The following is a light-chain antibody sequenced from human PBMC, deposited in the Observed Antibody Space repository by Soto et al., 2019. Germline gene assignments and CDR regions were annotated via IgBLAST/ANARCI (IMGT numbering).Light chain of an antibody. CDR3: QQSYSTPYT. Sequence: DIQMTQSPSSLCASVGYRVTITCRASQSISSYLNWYQQKPGTAPKLLIYHASTLESGVPSRFSGSGSGTEFTLTISSLQPEDFATYYCQQSYSTPYTFGQGTKVDI. CDR2: HAS. J-gene: IGKJ2*01. CDR1: QSISSY. V-gene: IGKV1-39*01.